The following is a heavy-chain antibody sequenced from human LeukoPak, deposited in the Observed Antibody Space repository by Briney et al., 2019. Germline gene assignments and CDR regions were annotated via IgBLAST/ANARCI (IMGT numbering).Heavy chain of an antibody. Sequence: GGSLRLSCAASGFTFSDYWMHWVRQVPGEGLVWVSRITGDGSSASCAAAAKGRFTIARDNANNTLYLQMNSLGAEDTAVYYCARDGDGYNYAGDYWGQGTLVTVSS. J-gene: IGHJ4*02. CDR3: ARDGDGYNYAGDY. CDR2: ITGDGSSA. CDR1: GFTFSDYW. D-gene: IGHD5-24*01. V-gene: IGHV3-74*01.